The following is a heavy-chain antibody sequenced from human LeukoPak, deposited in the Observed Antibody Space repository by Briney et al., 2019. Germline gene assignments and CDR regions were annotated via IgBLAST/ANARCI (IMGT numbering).Heavy chain of an antibody. CDR1: GFSLSTSGMR. CDR2: IDWDDDK. Sequence: ESGPALVKPTQTLTLTCTFSGFSLSTSGMRVSWIRQPPGKALEWLARIDWDDDKFYSTSLKTRLTISKDTSKNQVVLTMTNMDPVDTATYYCARERIRPDAFDIWGQGTMATVSS. J-gene: IGHJ3*02. V-gene: IGHV2-70*04. D-gene: IGHD2/OR15-2a*01. CDR3: ARERIRPDAFDI.